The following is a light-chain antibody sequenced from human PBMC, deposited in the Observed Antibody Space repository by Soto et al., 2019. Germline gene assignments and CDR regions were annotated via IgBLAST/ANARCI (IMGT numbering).Light chain of an antibody. CDR3: QQYNRYSWT. CDR1: QSINNW. CDR2: EAF. V-gene: IGKV1-5*03. Sequence: DIQMTQSPSILSASVGDRVTLTCRASQSINNWLAWYQQKPGKAPRLLIYEAFSLESGVPSRFGGSGSGTEFTLTISSLQPDDFATYYCQQYNRYSWTFGQGTKVDIK. J-gene: IGKJ1*01.